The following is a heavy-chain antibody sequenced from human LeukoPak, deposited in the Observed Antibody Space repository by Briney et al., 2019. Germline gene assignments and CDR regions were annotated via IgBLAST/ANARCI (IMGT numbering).Heavy chain of an antibody. D-gene: IGHD3-10*01. V-gene: IGHV3-23*01. CDR1: GFTFSSYG. CDR3: AKAINTMVRGVNNWFDP. CDR2: ISGSGGST. J-gene: IGHJ5*02. Sequence: GGSLRLSCAASGFTFSSYGMSWVRQAPGKGLEWVSAISGSGGSTYYADSVKGRFTISRDNSKNTLYLQMNSLRAEDTAVYYCAKAINTMVRGVNNWFDPWGQGTLVTVSS.